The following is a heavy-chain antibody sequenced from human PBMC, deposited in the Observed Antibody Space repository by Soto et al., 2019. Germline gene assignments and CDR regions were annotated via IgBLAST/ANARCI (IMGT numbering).Heavy chain of an antibody. D-gene: IGHD1-7*01. J-gene: IGHJ6*03. CDR2: TYYRSRWYN. Sequence: PSQTLSLTCAISWDSVSSNSAAWNWIRQSPSRGLEWLGRTYYRSRWYNDDAVSVKRRITVNPDTSKNQFSLHLNSVTPEDTAVYYCAGTTSLQWYYMDVWDKETTVTVSS. CDR3: AGTTSLQWYYMDV. V-gene: IGHV6-1*01. CDR1: WDSVSSNSAA.